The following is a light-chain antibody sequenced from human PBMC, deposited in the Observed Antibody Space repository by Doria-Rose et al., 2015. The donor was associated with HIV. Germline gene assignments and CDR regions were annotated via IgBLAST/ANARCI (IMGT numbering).Light chain of an antibody. Sequence: DIRVTQSPSTLSASVGDRVTITCRASQSISNRLAWYQQKPGKAPKLLIYKASSLESGVPLRFSGSGSGTEFTLTISSLQPDDSAIYYCQQYNTFWTFGQGTKVEIK. V-gene: IGKV1-5*03. J-gene: IGKJ1*01. CDR1: QSISNR. CDR2: KAS. CDR3: QQYNTFWT.